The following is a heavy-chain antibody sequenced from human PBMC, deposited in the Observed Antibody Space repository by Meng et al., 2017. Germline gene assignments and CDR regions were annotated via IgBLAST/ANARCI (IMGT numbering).Heavy chain of an antibody. V-gene: IGHV1-69*12. CDR1: GGTFSSYA. Sequence: QVQLVQVGAGVKKPGSSVKASCKASGGTFSSYAISWVRQAPGQGLEWMGGIIPIFGTANYAQKFQGRVTITADESTSTAYMELSSLRSEDTAVYYCARGGYSYGLWFDPWGQGTLVTVSS. CDR2: IIPIFGTA. CDR3: ARGGYSYGLWFDP. J-gene: IGHJ5*02. D-gene: IGHD5-18*01.